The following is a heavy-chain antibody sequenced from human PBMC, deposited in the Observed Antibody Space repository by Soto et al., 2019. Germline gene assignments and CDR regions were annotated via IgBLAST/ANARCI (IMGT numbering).Heavy chain of an antibody. CDR3: ARDSLRYFDWLPTRSPPQSYGMDV. V-gene: IGHV6-1*01. J-gene: IGHJ6*02. D-gene: IGHD3-9*01. CDR1: GDSVSSNSAA. CDR2: TSYRSKWYN. Sequence: SQTLSLTCDISGDSVSSNSAAWSWIRQSPSRGLEWLGRTSYRSKWYNDYAVSVKSRITINPDTSKNQFSLQLNSVTPEDTAVYYCARDSLRYFDWLPTRSPPQSYGMDVWGQGTTVTVSS.